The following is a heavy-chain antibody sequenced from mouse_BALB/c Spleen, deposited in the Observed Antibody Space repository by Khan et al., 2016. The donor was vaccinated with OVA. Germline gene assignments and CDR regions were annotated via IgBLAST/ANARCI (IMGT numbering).Heavy chain of an antibody. J-gene: IGHJ4*01. CDR2: IWGGGST. Sequence: QVQLKQSGPGLVAPSQSLSITCTVSGCSLTDYGVSWIRQPPGKGLEWLGVIWGGGSTYYNSALKSRLSISKDNSKSQVFLKMNSLQTDDTARYYCSKSFYAHYYAMDYWGQGTSVTVSS. V-gene: IGHV2-6-5*01. CDR1: GCSLTDYG. CDR3: SKSFYAHYYAMDY. D-gene: IGHD2-10*01.